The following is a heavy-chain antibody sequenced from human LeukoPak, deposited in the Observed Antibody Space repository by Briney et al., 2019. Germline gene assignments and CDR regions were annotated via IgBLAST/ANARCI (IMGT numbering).Heavy chain of an antibody. Sequence: GGSLRLSCAASGFTFATYAMSWVRQPPGKGLEWVSSISGSADITYYADSVKGRFTISRDNSKNTLYLQMNSLRAEDTAVYYCARDGWGSGNFDYWGQGILVTVSS. CDR3: ARDGWGSGNFDY. V-gene: IGHV3-23*01. CDR2: ISGSADIT. CDR1: GFTFATYA. D-gene: IGHD3-10*01. J-gene: IGHJ4*02.